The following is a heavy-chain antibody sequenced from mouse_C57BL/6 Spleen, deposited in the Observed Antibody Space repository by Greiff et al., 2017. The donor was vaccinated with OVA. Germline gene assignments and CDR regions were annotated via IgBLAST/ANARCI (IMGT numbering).Heavy chain of an antibody. D-gene: IGHD2-4*01. CDR3: AKYDYDEGLYAMDY. Sequence: QVQLQQPGAELVRPGSSVKLSCKASGYTFTSYWMHWVKQRPIQGLEWIGNIDPSDSETHYNQKFKDKATLTVDKSSSTAYMQLSSLTSEDSAVYYCAKYDYDEGLYAMDYWGQGTSVTVSS. CDR2: IDPSDSET. CDR1: GYTFTSYW. V-gene: IGHV1-52*01. J-gene: IGHJ4*01.